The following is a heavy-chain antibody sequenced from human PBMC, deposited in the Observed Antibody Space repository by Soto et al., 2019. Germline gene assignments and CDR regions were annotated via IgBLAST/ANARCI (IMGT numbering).Heavy chain of an antibody. J-gene: IGHJ6*02. CDR3: ARHLLWFGELSRMDV. D-gene: IGHD3-10*01. CDR1: GGSISSSSYY. Sequence: SETLSPTCTVSGGSISSSSYYWCWIRQPPGKGLEWIGSIYYSGSTYYNPSLKSRVTISVDTSKNQFSLKLSSVTAADTAVYYCARHLLWFGELSRMDVWGQGTTVTVSS. CDR2: IYYSGST. V-gene: IGHV4-39*01.